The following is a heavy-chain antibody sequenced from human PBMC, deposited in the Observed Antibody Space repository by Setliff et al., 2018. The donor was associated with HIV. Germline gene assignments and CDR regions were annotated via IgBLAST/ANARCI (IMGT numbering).Heavy chain of an antibody. D-gene: IGHD3-10*01. Sequence: PSETLSLTCSVSGDSISSSSYYWGWIRQPPGKGLEWIGSIYYSGSTYYNPSLKSRVTISVDTSKNQFSLKLTSVTAADAAVYYCTGDYNSGSNRFDYWGQGTPVTVSS. CDR2: IYYSGST. CDR1: GDSISSSSYY. J-gene: IGHJ4*02. CDR3: TGDYNSGSNRFDY. V-gene: IGHV4-39*01.